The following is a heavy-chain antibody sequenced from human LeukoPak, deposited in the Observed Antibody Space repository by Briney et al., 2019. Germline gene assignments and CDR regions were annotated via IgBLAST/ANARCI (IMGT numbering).Heavy chain of an antibody. D-gene: IGHD6-19*01. Sequence: GGSLRLSCAASGFTFSSHAMSWVRQAPGKGLEWDSAISGSVGSTYYTDSVKGRFTISRDNSKNTLYLQMNSLRAEDTAVYYCAKSMVKEWLYSFDYWGQGTLVTVSS. CDR3: AKSMVKEWLYSFDY. V-gene: IGHV3-23*01. CDR2: ISGSVGST. CDR1: GFTFSSHA. J-gene: IGHJ4*02.